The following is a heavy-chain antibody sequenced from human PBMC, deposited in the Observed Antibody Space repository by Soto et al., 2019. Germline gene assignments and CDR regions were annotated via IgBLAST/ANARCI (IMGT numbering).Heavy chain of an antibody. J-gene: IGHJ4*02. CDR3: ARGRGYEH. CDR1: GYTFTDYY. V-gene: IGHV1-2*04. Sequence: QVQLVQSGAEVKKPGASVKVSCKASGYTFTDYYMHWVRQAPGQGLDWMVWINPNSGDTNYAQKFQGWVTMTSDTSISTAYMELSRLKSDDTAVYYCARGRGYEHWGQGTLVTVSS. CDR2: INPNSGDT. D-gene: IGHD6-13*01.